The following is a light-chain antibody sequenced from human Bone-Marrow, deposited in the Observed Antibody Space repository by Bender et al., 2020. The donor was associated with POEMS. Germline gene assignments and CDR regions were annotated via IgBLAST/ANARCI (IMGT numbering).Light chain of an antibody. CDR3: QSFDTSLSGWV. CDR2: ATI. Sequence: QSVLTQPPPVSGAPGQRVPIPCTGSNTTIGMAFDVNWYQVLPGTAPRLLTYATINRPSGVPDRFSGSKSGTSVSLAITGLQAEDEADYYCQSFDTSLSGWVFGAGTKLTV. CDR1: NTTIGMAFD. J-gene: IGLJ3*02. V-gene: IGLV1-40*01.